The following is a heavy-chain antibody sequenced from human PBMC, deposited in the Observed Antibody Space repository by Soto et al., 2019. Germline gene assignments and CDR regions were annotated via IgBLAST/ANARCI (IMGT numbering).Heavy chain of an antibody. V-gene: IGHV3-74*01. CDR1: GFTFSSYW. D-gene: IGHD1-26*01. Sequence: EVQLVESGGGLVQPGGSLRLSCAGSGFTFSSYWMHWVRQAPGKGLVWVSRINMEGTTTSYADSVKGRFTISRDNAKSTLFLQMSSLRAEETAVYYCARVGVGAYQFDDWGQRTLVTVSS. CDR3: ARVGVGAYQFDD. CDR2: INMEGTTT. J-gene: IGHJ4*02.